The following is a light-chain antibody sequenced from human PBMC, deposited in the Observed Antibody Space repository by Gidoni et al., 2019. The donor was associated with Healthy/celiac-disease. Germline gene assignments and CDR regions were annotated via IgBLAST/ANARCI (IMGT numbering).Light chain of an antibody. Sequence: SYELTQPPSVSVSPGQTASITCSGDKLGDKYACWYQQKPGQSPVLVIYQDSKRPSGIPERFPGSNSGNTATLTISGTQPMDEADYYCQAWDSSTVIFGGGTKLSVL. CDR2: QDS. CDR3: QAWDSSTVI. J-gene: IGLJ2*01. V-gene: IGLV3-1*01. CDR1: KLGDKY.